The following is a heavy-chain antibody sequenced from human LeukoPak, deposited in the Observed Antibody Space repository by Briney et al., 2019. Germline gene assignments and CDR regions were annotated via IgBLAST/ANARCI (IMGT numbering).Heavy chain of an antibody. V-gene: IGHV3-30*04. CDR3: AREGTITGSIFDY. CDR2: ISYDGSNK. CDR1: GFTFSSYA. D-gene: IGHD1-20*01. J-gene: IGHJ4*02. Sequence: GGSLRLSCAASGFTFSSYAMHWVRQAPGKGLEWVAVISYDGSNKYYADSVKGRFTISRDNSKNTLYLQMNSLRAEDTAVYYCAREGTITGSIFDYWGQGTLVTVSS.